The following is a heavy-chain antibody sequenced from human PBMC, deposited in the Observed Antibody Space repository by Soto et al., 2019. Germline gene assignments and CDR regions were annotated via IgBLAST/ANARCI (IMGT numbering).Heavy chain of an antibody. CDR2: ISGSGGST. CDR3: AKGHYVWGSYRYTDFDY. D-gene: IGHD3-16*02. J-gene: IGHJ4*02. CDR1: GFTFSSYA. Sequence: PGGSLRLSCAASGFTFSSYAMSWVRQAPGKGLEWVSAISGSGGSTYYADSVKGRFTISRDNSKNTLYLQMNSLRAEDTAVYYCAKGHYVWGSYRYTDFDYWGQGTLVTVSS. V-gene: IGHV3-23*01.